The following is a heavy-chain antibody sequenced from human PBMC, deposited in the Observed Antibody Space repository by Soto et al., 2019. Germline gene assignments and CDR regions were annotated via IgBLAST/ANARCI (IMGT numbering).Heavy chain of an antibody. CDR2: INHSGST. V-gene: IGHV4-34*01. CDR3: ARFSRSSRDSDMDV. Sequence: SETLSLTCAVYGGSFSGYYWTWIRQPPGTGLEWIGEINHSGSTNYNPSLKSRVTISVDTSKNQFSLKLTSVIAVDTAVYYCARFSRSSRDSDMDVWGQGTTVTVSS. CDR1: GGSFSGYY. D-gene: IGHD2-15*01. J-gene: IGHJ6*02.